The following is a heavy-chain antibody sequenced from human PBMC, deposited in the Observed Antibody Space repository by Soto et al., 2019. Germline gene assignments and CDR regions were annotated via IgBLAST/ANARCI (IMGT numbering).Heavy chain of an antibody. V-gene: IGHV1-46*01. CDR1: GYTFTSYY. D-gene: IGHD6-13*01. Sequence: ASVKVSCKASGYTFTSYYMHWVLQAPGQGLEWMGIINPSGGSTSYAQKFQGRVTMTRDTSTSTVYMELSSLRSEDTAVYYCARVPYSSSWPHYYYYGMDVWGQGTTVTVSS. CDR3: ARVPYSSSWPHYYYYGMDV. CDR2: INPSGGST. J-gene: IGHJ6*02.